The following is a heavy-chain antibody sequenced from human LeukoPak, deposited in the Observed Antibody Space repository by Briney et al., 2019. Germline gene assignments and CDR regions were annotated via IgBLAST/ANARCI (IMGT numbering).Heavy chain of an antibody. CDR1: GFTFSSYA. V-gene: IGHV3-23*01. CDR2: ISGSGGST. CDR3: AKDYDYYDSSGCYYFDY. J-gene: IGHJ4*02. D-gene: IGHD3-22*01. Sequence: GGSLRLSCAASGFTFSSYAMSWVRQAPGKGLEWVSAISGSGGSTYYADSVKGRFTISRDNSKNTLYLQMNSLRAEDTAVYYCAKDYDYYDSSGCYYFDYWGQGTLVTVSS.